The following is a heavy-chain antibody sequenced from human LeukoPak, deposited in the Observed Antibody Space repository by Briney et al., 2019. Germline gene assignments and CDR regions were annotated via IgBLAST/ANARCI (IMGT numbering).Heavy chain of an antibody. D-gene: IGHD3-10*01. CDR2: IYHSGST. Sequence: SEALSLTCTVSGGSISRGGYYWSWIRQPPGGGLEWIGYIYHSGSTYYNPSLKSRVTISVDRSKNQFSLKLSSVTAADTAVYYCARLYYYAYYTFDCWGQGTLVTVSS. CDR3: ARLYYYAYYTFDC. CDR1: GGSISRGGYY. V-gene: IGHV4-30-2*01. J-gene: IGHJ4*02.